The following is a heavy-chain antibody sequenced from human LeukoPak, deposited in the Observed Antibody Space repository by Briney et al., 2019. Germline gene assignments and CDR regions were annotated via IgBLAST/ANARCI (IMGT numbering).Heavy chain of an antibody. D-gene: IGHD2-15*01. CDR1: GFTFSSYA. CDR2: ISGSGGST. Sequence: PGGSLRLSCAASGFTFSSYATSWVRQAPGEGLEWVSAISGSGGSTYYADSVKGRFTISRDNSKNTLYLQMNSLRAEDTAVYYCAKVSIVVVVAATFDYWGQGTLVTVSS. CDR3: AKVSIVVVVAATFDY. V-gene: IGHV3-23*01. J-gene: IGHJ4*02.